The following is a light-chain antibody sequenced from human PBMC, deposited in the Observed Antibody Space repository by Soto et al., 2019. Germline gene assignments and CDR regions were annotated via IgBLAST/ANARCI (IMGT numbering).Light chain of an antibody. Sequence: EIVMTQSPATLSVSPGERATLSCRASQSVSSNLAWYKQKPGKATRLLIYGASTRATGIPARFSGSGSGTVFTLTISSLQSEDFAVYYCQQYNNWPQTFGQGTKVDIK. J-gene: IGKJ1*01. CDR1: QSVSSN. CDR3: QQYNNWPQT. V-gene: IGKV3-15*01. CDR2: GAS.